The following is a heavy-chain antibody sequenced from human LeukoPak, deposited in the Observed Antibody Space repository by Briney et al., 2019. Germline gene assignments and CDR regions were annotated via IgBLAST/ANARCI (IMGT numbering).Heavy chain of an antibody. D-gene: IGHD3-22*01. V-gene: IGHV1-46*01. CDR3: ARGFGITMIVVAPWAFDI. CDR1: GYTFTRYF. Sequence: GASVKVSCKASGYTFTRYFIHWVRQAPGQGLEWVGIINPSGGSTSYAQKFQGRVTMTRDTSTSTVYMELSSLRYEDTAVYYCARGFGITMIVVAPWAFDIWGQGTMVTVSS. J-gene: IGHJ3*02. CDR2: INPSGGST.